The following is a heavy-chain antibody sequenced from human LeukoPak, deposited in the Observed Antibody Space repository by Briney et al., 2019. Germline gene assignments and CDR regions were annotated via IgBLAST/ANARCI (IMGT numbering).Heavy chain of an antibody. J-gene: IGHJ6*02. CDR1: GGSFSGYY. CDR2: INHSGST. D-gene: IGHD6-19*01. Sequence: SETLSLTCAVYGGSFSGYYWSWIRQPPGKGLEWIGEINHSGSTNYNPSLKSRVTISVDTSKNQFSLKLSSVTAADTAVYYCARASGHSSGRYNYYYYGMDVWGQGTTVTVSS. V-gene: IGHV4-34*01. CDR3: ARASGHSSGRYNYYYYGMDV.